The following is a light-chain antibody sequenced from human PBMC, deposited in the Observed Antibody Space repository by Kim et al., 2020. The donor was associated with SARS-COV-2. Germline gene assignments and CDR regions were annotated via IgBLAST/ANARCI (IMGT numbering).Light chain of an antibody. CDR3: EQYYSTPRT. CDR2: WAS. J-gene: IGKJ1*01. V-gene: IGKV4-1*01. CDR1: QSVSHTSKNKNY. Sequence: ATINCKASQSVSHTSKNKNYLAWYQQRPGQPPKLLMAWASTRESGVPDRFSGGGSGRDLTLTISRLQAEDVAVYYCEQYYSTPRTFGQGTKVDIK.